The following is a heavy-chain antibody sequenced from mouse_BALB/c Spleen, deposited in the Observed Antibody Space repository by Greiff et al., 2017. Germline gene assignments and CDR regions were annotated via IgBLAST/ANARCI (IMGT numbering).Heavy chain of an antibody. D-gene: IGHD1-1*01. CDR3: AREGGSWYFDV. J-gene: IGHJ1*01. CDR1: GFTFSSFG. Sequence: EVKVEESGGGLVQPGGSRKLSCAASGFTFSSFGMHWVRQAPEKGLEWVAYISSGSSTIYYADTVKGRFTISRDNPKNTLFLQMTSLRSEDTAMYYCAREGGSWYFDVWGAGTTVTVSS. CDR2: ISSGSSTI. V-gene: IGHV5-17*02.